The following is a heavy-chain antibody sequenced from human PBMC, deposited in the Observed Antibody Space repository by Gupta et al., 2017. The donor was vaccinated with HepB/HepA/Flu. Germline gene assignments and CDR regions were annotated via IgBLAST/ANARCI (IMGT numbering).Heavy chain of an antibody. CDR1: GFTFSNYA. CDR2: ISGSGAST. J-gene: IGHJ4*02. V-gene: IGHV3-23*01. Sequence: EVQLLESGGGLVQPGGSLRLACAASGFTFSNYAMTWVRQALGNGLEWVSPISGSGASTYYAYYVKGRLTISRDNSKNTLSVQTNRLSEADTAVYYCTKQNIGTGWRIIDFWGQGNMVTVSS. CDR3: TKQNIGTGWRIIDF. D-gene: IGHD6-19*01.